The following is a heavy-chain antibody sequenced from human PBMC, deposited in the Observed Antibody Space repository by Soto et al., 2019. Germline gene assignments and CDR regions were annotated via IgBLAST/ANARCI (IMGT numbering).Heavy chain of an antibody. V-gene: IGHV4-39*01. D-gene: IGHD3-22*01. CDR2: MYYSGTT. CDR3: AVVDSTGNWFDP. J-gene: IGHJ5*02. CDR1: GGSISSSDFY. Sequence: QLQLQESGPGLVKPSETLSLTCTVSGGSISSSDFYWGWLRQPPGKGLDFIGSMYYSGTTYYNPSLKNRITISVYTSKNQFSLKLISVTAADPAVYYCAVVDSTGNWFDPWGQGALVTVSS.